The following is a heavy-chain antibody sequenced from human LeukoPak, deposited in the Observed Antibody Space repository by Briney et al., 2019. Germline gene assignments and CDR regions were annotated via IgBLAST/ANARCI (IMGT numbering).Heavy chain of an antibody. J-gene: IGHJ4*02. CDR3: ARGRYYDILTGYLDY. CDR2: IYYSGST. CDR1: GGSISSGGYY. V-gene: IGHV4-31*03. D-gene: IGHD3-9*01. Sequence: SQTLSLTCTVSGGSISSGGYYWSWIRQHPGKGLEWIGYIYYSGSTYYNPSLKSRVTISVDTSKNQFSLKLSSVTAADTAVYYCARGRYYDILTGYLDYWGQGTLDTVSS.